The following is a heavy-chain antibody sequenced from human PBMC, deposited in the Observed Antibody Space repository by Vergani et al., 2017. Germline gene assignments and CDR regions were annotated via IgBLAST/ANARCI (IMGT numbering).Heavy chain of an antibody. Sequence: EVQLVESGGGLVQPGGSLRLSCAASGFTFSSYWMSWVRQAPGKGLEWVANIKQDGSEKYYVDSVKGRFTISRDNAKNSLYLQMNSLRAEDTAVYYCARCGKRTYYYDSSGYYGFDYWGQGTLVTVSS. V-gene: IGHV3-7*01. D-gene: IGHD3-22*01. J-gene: IGHJ4*02. CDR1: GFTFSSYW. CDR3: ARCGKRTYYYDSSGYYGFDY. CDR2: IKQDGSEK.